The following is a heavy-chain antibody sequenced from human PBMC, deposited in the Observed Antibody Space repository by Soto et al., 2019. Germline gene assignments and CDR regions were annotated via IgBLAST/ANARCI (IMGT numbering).Heavy chain of an antibody. CDR1: GFTFSSYA. D-gene: IGHD2-21*02. CDR2: ISGSGGST. Sequence: GGSLRLSCAASGFTFSSYAMSWVRQAPGKGLEWVSAISGSGGSTYYADSVKARFTISRDNSKNTLYLQMNSLRAEDTAVYYCAKDAVVTAKTGFYFDYWGQGTLVTVSS. V-gene: IGHV3-23*01. CDR3: AKDAVVTAKTGFYFDY. J-gene: IGHJ4*02.